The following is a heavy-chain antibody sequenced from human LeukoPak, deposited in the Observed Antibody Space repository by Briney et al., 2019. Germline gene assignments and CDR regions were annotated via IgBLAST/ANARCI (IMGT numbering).Heavy chain of an antibody. CDR3: ARGIGSTSLIDY. CDR2: IYNSGRN. CDR1: GGSISDYY. J-gene: IGHJ4*02. D-gene: IGHD2-2*01. V-gene: IGHV4-59*12. Sequence: PSETLSLTCTVSGGSISDYYCSWLRQPPGKGLEGIGYIYNSGRNNYNPPLKSGITISVDTSKNQFSLKLSSVTAADTAVYYCARGIGSTSLIDYWGQGTLVTVSS.